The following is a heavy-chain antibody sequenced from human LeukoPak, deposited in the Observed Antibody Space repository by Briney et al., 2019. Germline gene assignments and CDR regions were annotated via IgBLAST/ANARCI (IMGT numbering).Heavy chain of an antibody. V-gene: IGHV4-4*07. CDR3: ARGKSYCGGDCYSY. J-gene: IGHJ4*02. CDR1: GGSINSYY. D-gene: IGHD2-21*02. Sequence: SETLSLTCNVSGGSINSYYWSWIRQPAGEGLEWIGRIYSSGNTNYNPSLKSRVTMSVDTSKNQFSLKLSSVTAADTALYYCARGKSYCGGDCYSYWGQGILVTVSS. CDR2: IYSSGNT.